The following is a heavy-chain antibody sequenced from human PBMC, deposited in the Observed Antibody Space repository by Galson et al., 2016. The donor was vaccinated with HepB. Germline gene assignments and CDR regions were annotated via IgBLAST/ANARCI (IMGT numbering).Heavy chain of an antibody. CDR3: ARGDIVGAIFDY. J-gene: IGHJ4*02. V-gene: IGHV3-21*01. D-gene: IGHD1-26*01. CDR2: ISSSSLYI. Sequence: NFSTFTVNWVRQVPGKGLEWVSSISSSSLYIYYADSVKGRFTISRDNTKNSLYLQMNSLRAEDTAVYYCARGDIVGAIFDYWGQGTLVTVSS. CDR1: NFSTFT.